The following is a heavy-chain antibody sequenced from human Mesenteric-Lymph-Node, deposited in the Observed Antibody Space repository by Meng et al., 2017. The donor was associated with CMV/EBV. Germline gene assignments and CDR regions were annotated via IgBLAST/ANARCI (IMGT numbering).Heavy chain of an antibody. CDR1: GFTFSSYT. D-gene: IGHD3-10*01. CDR3: ARDYGSGIQGSSYFDY. V-gene: IGHV3-21*01. CDR2: ISSSSSYI. Sequence: GESLKISCAGSGFTFSSYTMNWVRQAPGKGLEWVSSISSSSSYIYYADSVKGRFTISRDNAKNSLYLQMNSLGAEDTAVYYCARDYGSGIQGSSYFDYWGQGTLVTVSS. J-gene: IGHJ4*02.